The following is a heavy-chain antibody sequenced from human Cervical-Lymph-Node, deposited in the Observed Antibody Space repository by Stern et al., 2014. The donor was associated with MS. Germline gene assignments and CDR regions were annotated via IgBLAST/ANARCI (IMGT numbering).Heavy chain of an antibody. J-gene: IGHJ4*02. CDR3: ARGGRGVGLEY. CDR2: VSYDGTQR. V-gene: IGHV3-30-3*01. CDR1: GFTFSTYA. Sequence: VQLVESGGGLVQPGRSLSLSFVASGFTFSTYAMPWVRQAPGQGLEWGAFVSYDGTQRNSTDSVKARFTISRDNSKNTLYLHMNSLRDEDTAVYFCARGGRGVGLEYWGQGALVTVSS. D-gene: IGHD3-10*01.